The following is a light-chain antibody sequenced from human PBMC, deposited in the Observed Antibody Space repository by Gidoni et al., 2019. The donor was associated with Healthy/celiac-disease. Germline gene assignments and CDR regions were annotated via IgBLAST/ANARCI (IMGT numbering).Light chain of an antibody. J-gene: IGKJ2*01. CDR2: DAS. Sequence: DIQMTQSPSSLSASVGDRVTITCQASQDISNYLNWYQQKPGKAPKLLIYDASNLETGVPSRFSGSGSGTDFNFTISSLQPEDIETYYCQQYDNLLFMYTFXQXTKLEIK. V-gene: IGKV1-33*01. CDR1: QDISNY. CDR3: QQYDNLLFMYT.